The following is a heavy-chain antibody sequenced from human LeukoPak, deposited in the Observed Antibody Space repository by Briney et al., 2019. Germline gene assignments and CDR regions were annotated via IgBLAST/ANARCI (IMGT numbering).Heavy chain of an antibody. D-gene: IGHD3-10*01. J-gene: IGHJ4*02. Sequence: GASVKVSCKASGYSVTYYYMHWVRQATGQWLEWMGRTNPKRGGTNYAQKFQGRVTLTRDTSISTAHMELSRLTSDDTAVYYCALLWFGELWTKDYWGQGTLVTVSS. CDR1: GYSVTYYY. CDR3: ALLWFGELWTKDY. CDR2: TNPKRGGT. V-gene: IGHV1-2*06.